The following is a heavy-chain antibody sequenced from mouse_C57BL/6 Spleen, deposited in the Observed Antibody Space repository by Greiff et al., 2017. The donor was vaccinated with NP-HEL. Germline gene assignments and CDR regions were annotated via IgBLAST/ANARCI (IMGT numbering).Heavy chain of an antibody. Sequence: EVQLVESGGGLVKPGGSLKLSCAASGFTFSDYGMHWVRQAPEKGLEWVAYISSGSSTIYYADTVKGRFTISRDNAKNTLFLQMTSLRSEDTAMYYCARDHYGSSYPAWFAYWGQGTLVTVSA. CDR1: GFTFSDYG. CDR2: ISSGSSTI. CDR3: ARDHYGSSYPAWFAY. J-gene: IGHJ3*01. V-gene: IGHV5-17*01. D-gene: IGHD1-1*01.